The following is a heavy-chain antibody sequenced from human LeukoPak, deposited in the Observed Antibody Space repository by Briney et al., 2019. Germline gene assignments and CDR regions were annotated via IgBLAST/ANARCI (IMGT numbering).Heavy chain of an antibody. D-gene: IGHD5-12*01. J-gene: IGHJ5*02. CDR1: GGSISSGDYY. CDR3: ARDRLRNRKGFDP. CDR2: IYYSGST. Sequence: KPSETLSLTCTVSGGSISSGDYYWSWIRQPPGKGLEWIGYIYYSGSTYYNPSLKSRVTISVDTSKNQFSLKLSSVTAADTAVYYCARDRLRNRKGFDPWGQGTLVTVSS. V-gene: IGHV4-30-4*08.